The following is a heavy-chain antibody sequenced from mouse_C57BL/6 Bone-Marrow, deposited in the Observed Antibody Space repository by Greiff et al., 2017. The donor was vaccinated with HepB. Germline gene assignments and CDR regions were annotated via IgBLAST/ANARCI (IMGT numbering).Heavy chain of an antibody. J-gene: IGHJ1*03. V-gene: IGHV1-26*01. Sequence: VQLQQSGPELVKPGASVKISCKASGYTFTDYYMNWVKQSHGKSLEWIGDINPNNGGTSYNQKFKGKATLTVDKSSSTAYMELRSLTSEDSAVYYCARMGYYGSRGYFDVWGTGTTVTVSS. CDR3: ARMGYYGSRGYFDV. CDR1: GYTFTDYY. D-gene: IGHD1-1*01. CDR2: INPNNGGT.